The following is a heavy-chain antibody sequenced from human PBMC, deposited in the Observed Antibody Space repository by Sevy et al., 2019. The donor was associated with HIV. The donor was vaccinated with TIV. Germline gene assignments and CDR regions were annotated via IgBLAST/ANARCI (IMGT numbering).Heavy chain of an antibody. CDR2: IRSKDYGGAT. CDR1: GFTFGDYA. D-gene: IGHD3-22*01. CDR3: TRGYDYDRSGYFDY. V-gene: IGHV3-49*03. Sequence: GGSLRLSCTGSGFTFGDYAMSWFRQAPGMGLEWVGLIRSKDYGGATEYAASVKGRFTISRDDSKSIADLQMNSLKTEDTAVYYCTRGYDYDRSGYFDYWGQGTLVTVSS. J-gene: IGHJ4*02.